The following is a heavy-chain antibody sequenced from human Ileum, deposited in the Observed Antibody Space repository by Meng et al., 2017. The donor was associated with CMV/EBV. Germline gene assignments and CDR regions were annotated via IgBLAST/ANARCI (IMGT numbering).Heavy chain of an antibody. CDR3: AHFVGGYYPSRPDY. Sequence: QITLTEAGSTLVQPNQTLNLTCSFSGVSPSTSGEGVGWIRQSPGKALEWLALIYRGDDKRYSPSLNSRLTIAKDTSKNEVVLTLTNMGPIDTGTYYCAHFVGGYYPSRPDYWGQGTLVTVSS. J-gene: IGHJ4*02. D-gene: IGHD1-26*01. V-gene: IGHV2-5*02. CDR1: GVSPSTSGEG. CDR2: IYRGDDK.